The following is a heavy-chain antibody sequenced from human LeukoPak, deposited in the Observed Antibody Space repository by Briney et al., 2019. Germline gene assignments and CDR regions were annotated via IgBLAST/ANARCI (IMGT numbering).Heavy chain of an antibody. J-gene: IGHJ4*02. CDR1: GFTFYDYA. CDR3: AKSTLVVPAAMDYFDY. D-gene: IGHD2-2*01. V-gene: IGHV3-9*01. Sequence: TGRSLRLSCAASGFTFYDYAMHWVRQAPGKGLEWVSGMSWNSGSIGYADSVKGRFTISRDNAKTSLYLQMNSLRAEDTALYYCAKSTLVVPAAMDYFDYWGQGTLVTVSS. CDR2: MSWNSGSI.